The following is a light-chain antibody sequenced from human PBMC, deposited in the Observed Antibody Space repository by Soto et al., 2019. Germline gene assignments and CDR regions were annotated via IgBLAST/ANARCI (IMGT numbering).Light chain of an antibody. CDR2: EVT. Sequence: QYVLTHPPSASWSPGQLVTISCTGTSSDVGGYNYVSWYQQHPGKAPKLIIYEVTKRPSGVPDRFSGSKSGNTASLTVSGLQAEDEADYYCSSYAGTINVFGGGTKVTVL. CDR1: SSDVGGYNY. J-gene: IGLJ2*01. CDR3: SSYAGTINV. V-gene: IGLV2-8*01.